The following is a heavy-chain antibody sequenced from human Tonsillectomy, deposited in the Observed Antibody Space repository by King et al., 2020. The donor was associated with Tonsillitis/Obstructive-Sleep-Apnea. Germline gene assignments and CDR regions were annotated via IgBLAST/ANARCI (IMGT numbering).Heavy chain of an antibody. D-gene: IGHD5-18*01. CDR2: IIPILGIA. J-gene: IGHJ6*02. V-gene: IGHV1-69*10. CDR1: GGTFSSYA. CDR3: AREDTAMAGAYYYGMYV. Sequence: QLVQSGAEVKKPGSSVKVSSKASGGTFSSYAISWVRQAPGQGLEWMGGIIPILGIANYAQKFQGRVTITADKSTSTAYMELSSLRSEDTAVYYCAREDTAMAGAYYYGMYVWGQGTTVTVSS.